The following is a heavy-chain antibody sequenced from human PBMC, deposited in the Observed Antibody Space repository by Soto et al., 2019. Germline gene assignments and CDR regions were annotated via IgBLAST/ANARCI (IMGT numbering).Heavy chain of an antibody. Sequence: EVQLVESGGGWVRPGQSLRLSCAASGFTFGDFAMHWVRQTPEKGLEWVANIVWNSDRISYIDPVRGRFTISRDDAKHSLSLQMDRLTTENAAVYYCVKQKFDYTRGYFSPFFDSWGQGTLVTVSS. J-gene: IGHJ4*02. CDR2: IVWNSDRI. CDR1: GFTFGDFA. CDR3: VKQKFDYTRGYFSPFFDS. V-gene: IGHV3-9*01. D-gene: IGHD3-22*01.